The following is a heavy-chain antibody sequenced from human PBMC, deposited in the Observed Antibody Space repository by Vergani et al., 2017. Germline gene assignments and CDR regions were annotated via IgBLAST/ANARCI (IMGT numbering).Heavy chain of an antibody. D-gene: IGHD4-17*01. CDR3: SRQGNYGDVDFFYAMDV. V-gene: IGHV3-73*01. Sequence: EVQLLESGGGLAQPGGSLKLSCAASGFPFSDAALHWVRQAPGKGLEWIGRIRSQPNSHATAYGVSMKGKFTISRDDSKNTAFLLMHRLTTEDTAVYYCSRQGNYGDVDFFYAMDVWGPGTTVTVSS. CDR2: IRSQPNSHAT. J-gene: IGHJ6*01. CDR1: GFPFSDAA.